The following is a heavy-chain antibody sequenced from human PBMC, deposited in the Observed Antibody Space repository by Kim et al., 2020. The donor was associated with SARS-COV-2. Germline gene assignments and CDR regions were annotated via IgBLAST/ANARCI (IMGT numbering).Heavy chain of an antibody. V-gene: IGHV3-30*03. D-gene: IGHD6-13*01. J-gene: IGHJ4*02. CDR2: ISYDGSNK. Sequence: GGSLRLSCAASGFTFSSYGMHWVRQAPGKGLEWVAVISYDGSNKYYADSVKGRFTISRDNSKNTLYLQMNSLRAEDTAVYYCAALVFGAAAGQSSDYWGQGTLVTVSS. CDR3: AALVFGAAAGQSSDY. CDR1: GFTFSSYG.